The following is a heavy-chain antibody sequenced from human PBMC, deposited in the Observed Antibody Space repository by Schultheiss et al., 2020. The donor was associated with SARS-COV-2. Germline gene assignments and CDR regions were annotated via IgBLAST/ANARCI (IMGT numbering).Heavy chain of an antibody. D-gene: IGHD3-16*01. CDR3: ARDWGTAHHPLYYGMDV. J-gene: IGHJ6*02. Sequence: GESLKISCAASGFTFSSYWMHWVRQAPGKGLVWVPIISCDGCNKYYADSVKGRFTISRDNSKNTLYLQMNSLRAEDTAVYYCARDWGTAHHPLYYGMDVWGQGTTVTVSS. CDR2: ISCDGCNK. V-gene: IGHV3-30*03. CDR1: GFTFSSYW.